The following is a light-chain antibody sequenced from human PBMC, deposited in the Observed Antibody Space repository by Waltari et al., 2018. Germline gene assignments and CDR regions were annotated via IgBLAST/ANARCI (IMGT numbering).Light chain of an antibody. CDR2: GAS. J-gene: IGKJ4*01. CDR3: QQYGTSPLT. V-gene: IGKV3-20*01. CDR1: QSVTSTY. Sequence: EIVLTQSPGTLSLSPGERATLSCRASQSVTSTYLAWYQQKPGQAPRLLIHGASTRAAGIPDRFSGSGSGTDFTLTISRLEPADFAVYYCQQYGTSPLTFGGGTKVEIK.